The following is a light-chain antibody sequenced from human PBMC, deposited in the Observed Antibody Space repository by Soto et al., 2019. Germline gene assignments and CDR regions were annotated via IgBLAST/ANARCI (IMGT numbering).Light chain of an antibody. CDR1: SSDVGGYNY. CDR3: SSYTSSSTRV. J-gene: IGLJ1*01. V-gene: IGLV2-14*01. Sequence: QSVLTQPASVSGSPGQSITISCTGTSSDVGGYNYVSWYQQHPGKAPKLMIYEVSNRPLGVSNRFSGSKSGNTASLTVSGLQAEDEADYYCSSYTSSSTRVFGTGTKVTVL. CDR2: EVS.